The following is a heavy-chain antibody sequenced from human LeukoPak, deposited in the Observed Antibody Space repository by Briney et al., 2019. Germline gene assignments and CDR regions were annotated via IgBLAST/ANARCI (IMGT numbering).Heavy chain of an antibody. CDR3: AKEGGSSYYYYYGMHV. D-gene: IGHD3-10*01. CDR2: ISGSGDNT. CDR1: EFTFSGYG. Sequence: PGGSLRLSCAASEFTFSGYGIHWVRQAPGKGLEWVSAISGSGDNTYYADSVEGRFTISRDNSKNTLALQMNSLRAEDTAVYYCAKEGGSSYYYYYGMHVWGQGTTVTVSS. J-gene: IGHJ6*02. V-gene: IGHV3-23*01.